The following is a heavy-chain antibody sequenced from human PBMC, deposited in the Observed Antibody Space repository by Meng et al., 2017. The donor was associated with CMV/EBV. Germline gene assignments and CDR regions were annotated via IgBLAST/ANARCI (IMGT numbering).Heavy chain of an antibody. CDR1: GGSIGSNTYY. J-gene: IGHJ4*02. CDR3: ARGKVDIVN. Sequence: SETLSLTCSVSGGSIGSNTYYWSWIRQPPGKGLEWIGEINHSGSTNYNPSLKSRVTISVDTSKNQFSLKLSSVTAADTAVYYCARGKVDIVNWGQGTLVTVSS. D-gene: IGHD5-12*01. V-gene: IGHV4-39*07. CDR2: INHSGST.